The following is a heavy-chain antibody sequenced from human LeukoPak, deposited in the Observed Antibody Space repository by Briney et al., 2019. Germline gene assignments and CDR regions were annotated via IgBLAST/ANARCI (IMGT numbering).Heavy chain of an antibody. CDR3: ARGSSEDGRNYRGLDF. D-gene: IGHD3-10*01. CDR1: GYTFTGYY. V-gene: IGHV1-2*02. CDR2: INPKSGGT. J-gene: IGHJ4*02. Sequence: ASVKVSCKASGYTFTGYYMHWVRQAPGQGLEWMGWINPKSGGTDYAQKFQGRVTMTRVTSVNSVFMDLGGLTSDDSAVYFCARGSSEDGRNYRGLDFWGQGTLVTVSS.